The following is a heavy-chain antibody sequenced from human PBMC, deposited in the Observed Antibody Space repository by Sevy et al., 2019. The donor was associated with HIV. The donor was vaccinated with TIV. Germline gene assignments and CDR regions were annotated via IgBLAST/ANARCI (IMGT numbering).Heavy chain of an antibody. CDR2: IQYDGGNT. Sequence: GGSLRLSCTTSGFTFSYSGMHWVRQAPGKGLEWVTFIQYDGGNTHYADSVKGRFTISRDNSKNMLYLQMNSLRGDDTAVYYCAKNTAEVGTGGFDYWGQGALVTVSS. CDR3: AKNTAEVGTGGFDY. CDR1: GFTFSYSG. D-gene: IGHD6-13*01. V-gene: IGHV3-30*02. J-gene: IGHJ4*02.